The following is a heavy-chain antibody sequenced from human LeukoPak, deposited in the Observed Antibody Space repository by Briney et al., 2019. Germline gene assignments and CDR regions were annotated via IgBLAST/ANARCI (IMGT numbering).Heavy chain of an antibody. V-gene: IGHV4-59*08. Sequence: PSETLSLTCTVSGGSISSYYWSWIRQPPGKGLEWIGYIYYGGSTNYNPSLKSRVTISVDTSKNQFSLKLSSVTAADTAVYYCARQIGSGYFDWGQGTLVTVSS. CDR3: ARQIGSGYFD. CDR2: IYYGGST. CDR1: GGSISSYY. J-gene: IGHJ4*02. D-gene: IGHD3-22*01.